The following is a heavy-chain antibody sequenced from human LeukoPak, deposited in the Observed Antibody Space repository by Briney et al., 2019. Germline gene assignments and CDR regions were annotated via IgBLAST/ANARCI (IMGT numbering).Heavy chain of an antibody. Sequence: GGSLRLSCAASGFTFSSYSMNWVRQAPGKGLEWVSSISSSSYIYYADSVKGRFTISRDNAKNSLYLQMNSLRAEDTAVYYCAREDGDYPYFDYWGQGTLVTVSS. D-gene: IGHD4-17*01. J-gene: IGHJ4*02. CDR2: ISSSSYI. CDR3: AREDGDYPYFDY. CDR1: GFTFSSYS. V-gene: IGHV3-21*01.